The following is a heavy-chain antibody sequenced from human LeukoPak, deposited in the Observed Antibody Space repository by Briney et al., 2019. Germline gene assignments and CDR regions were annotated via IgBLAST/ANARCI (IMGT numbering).Heavy chain of an antibody. V-gene: IGHV3-48*03. J-gene: IGHJ4*02. D-gene: IGHD4-23*01. CDR2: ISSSGVTI. CDR3: ARDSPTTVAFAY. Sequence: PGGSLRLSCAASGFTFSSYEMNWVRQAPGKGLEWVSYISSSGVTISYADSVKGRFTISRDNAKNSLYLQMNSLRAEDTAVYYCARDSPTTVAFAYWGQGTLVTVSA. CDR1: GFTFSSYE.